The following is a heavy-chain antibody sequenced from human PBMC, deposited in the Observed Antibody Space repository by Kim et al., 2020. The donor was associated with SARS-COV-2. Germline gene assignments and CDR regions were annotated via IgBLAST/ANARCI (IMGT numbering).Heavy chain of an antibody. CDR3: ARDPSGDYYYYGMDV. CDR2: ISSSSSTI. V-gene: IGHV3-48*02. Sequence: GGSLRLSCAASGFTFSSYSMNWVRQAPGKGLEWVSYISSSSSTIYYADSVKGRFTISRDNAKNSLYLQMNSLRDEDTAVYYCARDPSGDYYYYGMDVWGQGTTVTVSS. J-gene: IGHJ6*02. CDR1: GFTFSSYS.